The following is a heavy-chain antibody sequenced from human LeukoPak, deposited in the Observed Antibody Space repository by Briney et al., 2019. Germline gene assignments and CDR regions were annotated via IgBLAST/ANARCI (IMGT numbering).Heavy chain of an antibody. J-gene: IGHJ5*02. V-gene: IGHV1-3*01. CDR2: INAGNGNT. CDR3: ARGGGSSIVDP. CDR1: GYTFTSYA. Sequence: ASVKVSCKASGYTFTSYAMHWVRQDPGQRLEWMGWINAGNGNTKYSQKFQGRVTITRDTSASTAYMELSSLRSEDTAVYYCARGGGSSIVDPWGQGTLVTVSS. D-gene: IGHD2-2*01.